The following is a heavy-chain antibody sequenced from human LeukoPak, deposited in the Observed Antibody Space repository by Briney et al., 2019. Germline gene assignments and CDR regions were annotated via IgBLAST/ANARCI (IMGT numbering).Heavy chain of an antibody. CDR3: ARDNSVEDTAWWFDP. CDR2: INPSGGST. J-gene: IGHJ5*02. D-gene: IGHD4-23*01. V-gene: IGHV1-46*01. Sequence: ASVKVSCKASGYTFTIYYMHWVRQAPGQGLEWMGIINPSGGSTSYAQKFQGRVTITRDMSTSTDYMELRSLRYADTAVYYCARDNSVEDTAWWFDPWGQGTLVTVSS. CDR1: GYTFTIYY.